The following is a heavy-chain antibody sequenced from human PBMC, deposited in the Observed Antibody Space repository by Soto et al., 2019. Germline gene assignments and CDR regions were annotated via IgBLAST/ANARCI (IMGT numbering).Heavy chain of an antibody. J-gene: IGHJ4*02. D-gene: IGHD6-19*01. V-gene: IGHV4-4*09. CDR1: GDAINSYY. CDR2: IYHSGTT. CDR3: ASRSTAGSSNVWYDY. Sequence: SETLSLTCTVSGDAINSYYWTWIRQPPGKGLEWIGYIYHSGTTSYNPSLKSRVTIVLDTSKNQFSLELSSVTAADAAVYYCASRSTAGSSNVWYDYWGQGTLVTVSS.